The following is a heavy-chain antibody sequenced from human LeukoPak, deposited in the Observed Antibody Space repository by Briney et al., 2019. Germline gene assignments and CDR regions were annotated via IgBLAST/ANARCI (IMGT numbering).Heavy chain of an antibody. D-gene: IGHD3-10*01. V-gene: IGHV3-66*01. CDR1: GFTVSSND. J-gene: IGHJ4*02. Sequence: PGGSLRLSCAASGFTVSSNDMTWVRQTPGKGLEWVSIIYSGGKTYYADSVKGRFTISRDNSKNTLYLQMNSLRGEDTAVFYCARDRPGDGYFDYWGQGTLVTVSS. CDR3: ARDRPGDGYFDY. CDR2: IYSGGKT.